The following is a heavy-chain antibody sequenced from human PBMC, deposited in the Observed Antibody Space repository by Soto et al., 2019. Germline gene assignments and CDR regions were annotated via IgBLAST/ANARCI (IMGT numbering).Heavy chain of an antibody. Sequence: QVQLVESGGGVVQPGRSLRLSCAASGFTFSNYGMHWVRQAPGKGPEWVAVISSDGNTKHYADSVKGRFTISRDSSKNTLYLQMNSLSGEDTAVYYGVFRDEQPSWFDPWGQGTLVTVSS. J-gene: IGHJ5*02. CDR2: ISSDGNTK. CDR3: VFRDEQPSWFDP. CDR1: GFTFSNYG. D-gene: IGHD6-13*01. V-gene: IGHV3-30*03.